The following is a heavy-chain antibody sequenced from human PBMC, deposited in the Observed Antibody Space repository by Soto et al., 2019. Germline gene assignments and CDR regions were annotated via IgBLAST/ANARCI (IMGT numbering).Heavy chain of an antibody. V-gene: IGHV4-34*01. CDR2: INHSGST. Sequence: QVQLQQWGAGLLKPSETLSLTCAVYGGSFSGYYWSWIRQPPGKGLEWIGEINHSGSTNYNPSLKSRVTISVDTSKNQFSLKLSSVTAADTAVYYCARARRVVPAAMAGSRWFDPWGQGTLVTVSS. D-gene: IGHD2-2*01. CDR1: GGSFSGYY. J-gene: IGHJ5*02. CDR3: ARARRVVPAAMAGSRWFDP.